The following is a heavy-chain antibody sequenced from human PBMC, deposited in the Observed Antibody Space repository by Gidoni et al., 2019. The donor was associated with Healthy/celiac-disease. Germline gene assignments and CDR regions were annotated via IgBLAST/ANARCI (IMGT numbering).Heavy chain of an antibody. J-gene: IGHJ6*04. D-gene: IGHD3-10*01. CDR3: ASPPRWPPSGDV. CDR1: GGSISSSSYY. Sequence: QLQLQESGPGLVKPSETLSLTCTVSGGSISSSSYYWGWIRQPPGKGLEWIGSIYYSGSTYDNPSLKSRVTISVDTSKNQFSLKLSSVTAADTAVYYCASPPRWPPSGDVWGKGTTVTVSS. V-gene: IGHV4-39*01. CDR2: IYYSGST.